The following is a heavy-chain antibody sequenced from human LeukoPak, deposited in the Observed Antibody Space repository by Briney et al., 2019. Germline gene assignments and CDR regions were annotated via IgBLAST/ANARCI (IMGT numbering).Heavy chain of an antibody. J-gene: IGHJ4*02. CDR2: IRYDGKDK. CDR3: AKDRASLFIRGIDY. D-gene: IGHD3-10*01. V-gene: IGHV3-30*02. Sequence: PGGSLRLSCGASEVTFNAFGMHWVRQAPGKGLEWVAFIRYDGKDKYYGDSVKGRFTISRDNSNNTLFLQMNSLRTEDTAMYYCAKDRASLFIRGIDYWGQGTLVTVSS. CDR1: EVTFNAFG.